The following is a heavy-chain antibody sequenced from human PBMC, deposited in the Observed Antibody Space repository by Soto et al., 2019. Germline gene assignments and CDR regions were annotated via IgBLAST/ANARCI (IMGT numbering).Heavy chain of an antibody. V-gene: IGHV4-39*01. D-gene: IGHD4-17*01. CDR3: ARQVVGDYGAIHGTDV. CDR1: GGSISSSSYY. CDR2: IYYSGST. Sequence: SETLSLTCTVSGGSISSSSYYWGWIRQPPGKGLEWIGSIYYSGSTYYNPSLKSRVTISVDTSKNQFSLKLSSVTAADTAVYYCARQVVGDYGAIHGTDVCGQGTTVTLSS. J-gene: IGHJ6*02.